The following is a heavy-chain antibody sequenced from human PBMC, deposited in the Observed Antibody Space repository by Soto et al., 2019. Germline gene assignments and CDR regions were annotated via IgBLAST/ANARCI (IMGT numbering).Heavy chain of an antibody. Sequence: ASVKVSCKASGYTFTSYGISWVRQAPGQGLEWMGWISAYNGNTNYAQKLQGRVTMTTDTSTSTAYMELRSLRSDDTAVYYCARDCISTSCYGALDAFDIWGQGTIVTVSS. V-gene: IGHV1-18*01. J-gene: IGHJ3*02. CDR1: GYTFTSYG. CDR3: ARDCISTSCYGALDAFDI. D-gene: IGHD2-2*01. CDR2: ISAYNGNT.